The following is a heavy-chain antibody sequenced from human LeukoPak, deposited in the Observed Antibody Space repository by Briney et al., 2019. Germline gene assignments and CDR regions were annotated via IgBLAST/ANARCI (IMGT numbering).Heavy chain of an antibody. CDR1: GGSFSGYY. D-gene: IGHD3-10*01. CDR3: ASRPYYYGSGSY. Sequence: SVTLSLTCAVYGGSFSGYYWSWIRQPPGKGLEWIGEINHSGSTNYNPSLKSRVTISVDTSKNQFSLKLSSVTAADTAVYYCASRPYYYGSGSYWGQGTLVTVSS. CDR2: INHSGST. V-gene: IGHV4-34*01. J-gene: IGHJ4*02.